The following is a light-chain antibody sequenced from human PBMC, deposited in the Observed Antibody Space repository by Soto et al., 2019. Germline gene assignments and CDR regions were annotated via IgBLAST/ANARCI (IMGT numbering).Light chain of an antibody. CDR1: QSVGRNY. Sequence: EIVLTQSPGTLSLSPGESATLSCRASQSVGRNYLAWFQHKPDQAPRLLIYDASNRATGVPDRFSGSGSGTDFTLSVTRLEPEDFAVYYCQQRAYWPQTFGQGTKVEIK. CDR2: DAS. J-gene: IGKJ1*01. V-gene: IGKV3D-20*02. CDR3: QQRAYWPQT.